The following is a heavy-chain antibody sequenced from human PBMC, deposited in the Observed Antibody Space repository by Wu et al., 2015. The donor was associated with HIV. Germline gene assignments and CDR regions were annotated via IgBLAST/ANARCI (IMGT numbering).Heavy chain of an antibody. Sequence: QVQLEQSGAEENHPGAAVKVSSMASESMFTGYYFHWVRQASGRGLEWMGWINPGTGDTHYAQRFRSRVTMTRDTSIDTTYLHLSGLEFDDTAVYFCVRDYLNSQYDIFIASYTSRFDYWGQGNAGHRLL. CDR3: VRDYLNSQYDIFIASYTSRFDY. CDR1: ESMFTGYY. V-gene: IGHV1-2*02. CDR2: INPGTGDT. J-gene: IGHJ4*02. D-gene: IGHD3-9*01.